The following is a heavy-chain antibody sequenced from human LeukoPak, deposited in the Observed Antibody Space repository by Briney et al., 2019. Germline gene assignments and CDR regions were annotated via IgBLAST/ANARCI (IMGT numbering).Heavy chain of an antibody. CDR2: ISSRSSYI. CDR3: ARASYCSSTSCSHAFLNY. Sequence: PGGSLRLSCAATGFTFSSYSMTWVRQAPGKGLEWASPISSRSSYIYYAVSVKGRFTNSRDNAKNSLYLQMNSLRAEDAAVYYCARASYCSSTSCSHAFLNYWGQGTLVTVSS. D-gene: IGHD2-2*01. V-gene: IGHV3-21*01. CDR1: GFTFSSYS. J-gene: IGHJ4*02.